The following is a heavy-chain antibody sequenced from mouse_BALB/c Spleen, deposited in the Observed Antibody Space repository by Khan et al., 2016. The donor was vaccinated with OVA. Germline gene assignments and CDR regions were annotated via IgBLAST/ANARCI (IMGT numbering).Heavy chain of an antibody. D-gene: IGHD1-1*01. CDR2: ISYDGNN. V-gene: IGHV3-6*02. Sequence: EVQLVQSGPGLVKPSQSLYLTCSVTGYSITSGYYWNWIRQFPGNKLEWMGYISYDGNNNYNPSLKNRVSITRDTSKNQSFLKLNSVTTEDTATYYCGRNYYGSSYSFDYWGQGTTLTVSS. CDR3: GRNYYGSSYSFDY. J-gene: IGHJ2*01. CDR1: GYSITSGYY.